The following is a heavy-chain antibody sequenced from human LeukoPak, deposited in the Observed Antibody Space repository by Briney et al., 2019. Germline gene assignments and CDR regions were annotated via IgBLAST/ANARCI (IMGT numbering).Heavy chain of an antibody. J-gene: IGHJ6*02. V-gene: IGHV3-66*01. CDR3: AKGYYYYYGMDV. CDR2: IYSGGST. Sequence: GGSLRLSRAASGFTVSSNYMSWVRQAPGKGLEWVSVIYSGGSTYYADSVKGRFTISRDNSKNTLYLQMNSLRAEDTAVYYCAKGYYYYYGMDVWGQGTTVTVSS. CDR1: GFTVSSNY.